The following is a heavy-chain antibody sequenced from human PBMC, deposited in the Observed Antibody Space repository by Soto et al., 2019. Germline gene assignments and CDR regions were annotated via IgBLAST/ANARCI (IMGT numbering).Heavy chain of an antibody. Sequence: GRSLRLSCAASGFTFSTYTMNWVRQAPGNGLEWVSSITSSSDHISYADSVRDRFTLSRDNANNALHLQENSLAVEDTALCYFAALPGSTGPPSWGQGTLVTVSS. J-gene: IGHJ5*02. CDR1: GFTFSTYT. CDR2: ITSSSDHI. V-gene: IGHV3-21*01. D-gene: IGHD4-17*01. CDR3: AALPGSTGPPS.